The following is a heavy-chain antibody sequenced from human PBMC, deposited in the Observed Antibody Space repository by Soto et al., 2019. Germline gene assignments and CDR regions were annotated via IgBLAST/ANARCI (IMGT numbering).Heavy chain of an antibody. CDR3: ARDPSIAAPYYGMDV. D-gene: IGHD6-6*01. CDR1: GFTFSSYG. V-gene: IGHV3-33*01. Sequence: GGSLRLSCAASGFTFSSYGMHWVRQAPGKGLEWVAVIWYDGSNKYYADSVKGRFTISRDNPKNTLYLQMNSLRAEDTAVYYCARDPSIAAPYYGMDVWGQGTTVTVSS. J-gene: IGHJ6*02. CDR2: IWYDGSNK.